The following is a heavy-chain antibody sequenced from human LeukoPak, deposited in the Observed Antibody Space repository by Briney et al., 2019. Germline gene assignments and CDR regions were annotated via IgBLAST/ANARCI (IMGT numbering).Heavy chain of an antibody. CDR2: IYYSGST. J-gene: IGHJ4*02. CDR1: GGSISSGGYY. D-gene: IGHD2-2*01. V-gene: IGHV4-31*03. Sequence: PSETLSLTCTVSGGSISSGGYYWSWIRQHPGKGLEWIGYIYYSGSTYYNPSLKSRVTISVDTSKNQFSLKLSSVTAADTAVYYCARASPLIGYCSSTSCYVHDYWGQGTLVTDSS. CDR3: ARASPLIGYCSSTSCYVHDY.